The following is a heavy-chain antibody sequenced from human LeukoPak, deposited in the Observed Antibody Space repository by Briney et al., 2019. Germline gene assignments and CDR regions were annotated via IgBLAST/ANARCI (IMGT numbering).Heavy chain of an antibody. Sequence: GGSLRLSCAASGFTFSSYGMHWVRQAPGKGLEWVAVISYDGSNKYYADSVKGRFTISRDNSKNTLYLQMNSLRAEDTAVYYCAKGKSSGWQNFDYWGQGTLVTVSS. V-gene: IGHV3-30*18. CDR3: AKGKSSGWQNFDY. D-gene: IGHD6-19*01. J-gene: IGHJ4*02. CDR2: ISYDGSNK. CDR1: GFTFSSYG.